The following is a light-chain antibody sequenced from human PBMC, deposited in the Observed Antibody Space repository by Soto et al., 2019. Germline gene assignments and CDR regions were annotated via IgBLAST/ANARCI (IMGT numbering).Light chain of an antibody. J-gene: IGLJ2*01. CDR1: SSDVGGYNY. V-gene: IGLV2-14*01. CDR3: SSYTSSSTLV. Sequence: QSALTQPASVSGSPGQSITISCTGTSSDVGGYNYVSWYQQHPGKDPKLMIYEVSNRPSGVSNRFSGSKSGNTASRTISGLQADDEADYYCSSYTSSSTLVFGGGTKLTVL. CDR2: EVS.